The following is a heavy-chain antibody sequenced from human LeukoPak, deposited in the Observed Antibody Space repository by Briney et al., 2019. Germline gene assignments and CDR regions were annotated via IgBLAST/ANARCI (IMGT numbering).Heavy chain of an antibody. D-gene: IGHD3-22*01. Sequence: PSETLSLTCTVSGGSISNYYWSWIRQPPGKGLEWIGYISYSGITNQNPSLKSRLTISVDTSKNQFSLRLNYVTAADTAVYYCARFYYDSSGYGFDPWGQGTLVTVSS. CDR1: GGSISNYY. J-gene: IGHJ5*02. V-gene: IGHV4-59*01. CDR2: ISYSGIT. CDR3: ARFYYDSSGYGFDP.